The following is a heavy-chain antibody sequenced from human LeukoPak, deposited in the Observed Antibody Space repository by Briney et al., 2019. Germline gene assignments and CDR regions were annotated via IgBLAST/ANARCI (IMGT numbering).Heavy chain of an antibody. V-gene: IGHV4-59*12. D-gene: IGHD2-2*01. CDR1: GGSISSYY. Sequence: PSETLSLTCTVSGGSISSYYWSWIRQPPGKGLEWIGYIYYSGSTNYNPSLKSRVTISVDTSKNQFSLKLSSVTAADTAVYYCATGAVPAATTTDNWFDPWGQGTLVTVSS. J-gene: IGHJ5*02. CDR3: ATGAVPAATTTDNWFDP. CDR2: IYYSGST.